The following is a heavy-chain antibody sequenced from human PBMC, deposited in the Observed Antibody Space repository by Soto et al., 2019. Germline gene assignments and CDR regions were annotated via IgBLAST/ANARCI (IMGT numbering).Heavy chain of an antibody. CDR1: GYTFTGYY. V-gene: IGHV1-2*02. D-gene: IGHD5-12*01. Sequence: ASVKVSCKASGYTFTGYYMHWVRQAPGQGLEWMGWINPNSGGTNYAQKFQGRVTMTRDTSTSTVYMELSSLRSEDTAVYYCARDPYGYKDAFDIWGQGTMVT. CDR3: ARDPYGYKDAFDI. J-gene: IGHJ3*02. CDR2: INPNSGGT.